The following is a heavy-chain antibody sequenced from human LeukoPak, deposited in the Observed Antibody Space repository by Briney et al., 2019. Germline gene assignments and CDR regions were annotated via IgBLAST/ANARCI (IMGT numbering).Heavy chain of an antibody. J-gene: IGHJ4*02. Sequence: PSDTLSLTCAVYDVSFSGYYWSWIRQPAGKGLDWIGEIDHSGSTNYNPSLKSRVTRSVDTFKNQFSMNLRSVTAADTAVYYCARVERIAAAYWGQGTLVTVSS. CDR3: ARVERIAAAY. D-gene: IGHD6-13*01. V-gene: IGHV4-34*01. CDR2: IDHSGST. CDR1: DVSFSGYY.